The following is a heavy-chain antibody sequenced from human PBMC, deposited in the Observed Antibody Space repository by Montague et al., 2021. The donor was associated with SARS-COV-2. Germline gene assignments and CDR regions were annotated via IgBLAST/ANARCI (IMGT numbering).Heavy chain of an antibody. CDR1: GFTFSSYE. J-gene: IGHJ4*02. D-gene: IGHD3-22*01. V-gene: IGHV3-48*03. CDR2: ISSSGITI. CDR3: ARDNYYYDTSGYPDY. Sequence: SLRLSCAASGFTFSSYEMNWLRQAPGKGLEWVSYISSSGITIYYADSVKGRFTISRDNAKNLLYLQMNSLRAEDTAVYYCARDNYYYDTSGYPDYWGQGTLVTVSS.